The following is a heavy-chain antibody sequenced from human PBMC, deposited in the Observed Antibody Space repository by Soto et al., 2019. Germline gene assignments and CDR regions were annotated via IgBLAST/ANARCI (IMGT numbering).Heavy chain of an antibody. D-gene: IGHD6-19*01. CDR2: IYHIGTT. J-gene: IGHJ3*01. Sequence: QVQLQESGPGLVKPSQTLSLTCAVSGGSISSGDYYWNWIRQHPGKGLEWIGYIYHIGTTYYNPSLGSRVTISIDTSKNLFSLKLSSVTVADTAVYFCARGIPVAASGGPGTLGTWGQGTMVSVSS. V-gene: IGHV4-31*11. CDR1: GGSISSGDYY. CDR3: ARGIPVAASGGPGTLGT.